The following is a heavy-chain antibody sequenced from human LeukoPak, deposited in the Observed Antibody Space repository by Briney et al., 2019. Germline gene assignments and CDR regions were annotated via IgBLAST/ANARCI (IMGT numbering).Heavy chain of an antibody. CDR1: GFTFSSYW. CDR3: ARDEYPLNYYDSSGSSYYFDY. Sequence: GGPLRLSCAASGFTFSSYWMSWVRQAPGKGLEWVANIKQDGSEEYYVDSMKGRFTISRDNAKNSLYLQMNSLRAEDTAVYYCARDEYPLNYYDSSGSSYYFDYWGQGTLVTVSS. J-gene: IGHJ4*02. CDR2: IKQDGSEE. V-gene: IGHV3-7*05. D-gene: IGHD3-22*01.